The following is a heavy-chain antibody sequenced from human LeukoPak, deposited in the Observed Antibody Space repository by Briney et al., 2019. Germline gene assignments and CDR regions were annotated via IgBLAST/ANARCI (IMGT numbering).Heavy chain of an antibody. CDR1: GGSISSYY. V-gene: IGHV4-4*09. CDR2: IYTSGST. Sequence: SETLSLTCNVSGGSISSYYWGRIRQPPGKGLEWIGYIYTSGSTNYNPSLKSRVAISVDTSKNQFSLTLSSVTAADTAVYYCARRWYSRHDHAFDIWGQGTMVTVSS. D-gene: IGHD1-1*01. J-gene: IGHJ3*02. CDR3: ARRWYSRHDHAFDI.